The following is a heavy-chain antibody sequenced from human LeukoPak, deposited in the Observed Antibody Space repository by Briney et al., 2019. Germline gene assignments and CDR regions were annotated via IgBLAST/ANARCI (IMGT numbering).Heavy chain of an antibody. Sequence: GASVKVSCKASGYTFTRYGISWVRQAPGQGLEWMGWISAYNGNTNYAQRLQGRVTMTTDTSTSTAYMELRSLRSDDTAVYYCARDKSAHDPSIAVAVDYWGQGTLITVSS. CDR1: GYTFTRYG. J-gene: IGHJ4*02. CDR2: ISAYNGNT. D-gene: IGHD6-19*01. CDR3: ARDKSAHDPSIAVAVDY. V-gene: IGHV1-18*01.